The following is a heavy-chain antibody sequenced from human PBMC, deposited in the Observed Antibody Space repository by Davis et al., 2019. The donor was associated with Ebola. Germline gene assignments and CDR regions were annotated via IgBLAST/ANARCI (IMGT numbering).Heavy chain of an antibody. Sequence: GESLKISCAASGITFSRYSMNWVRQAPGKGLEWVAFISSGSFTIHYADSVKDRFTISRDNAKNSLFLQMNSLRDEDTAVYYCARWSILGQWGQGTLVTVSS. CDR3: ARWSILGQ. V-gene: IGHV3-48*02. J-gene: IGHJ4*02. D-gene: IGHD3-3*01. CDR2: ISSGSFTI. CDR1: GITFSRYS.